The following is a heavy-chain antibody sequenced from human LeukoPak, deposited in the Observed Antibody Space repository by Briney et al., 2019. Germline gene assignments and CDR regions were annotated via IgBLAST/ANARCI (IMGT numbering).Heavy chain of an antibody. CDR3: ARDGGSDAFDI. V-gene: IGHV3-21*01. D-gene: IGHD6-25*01. CDR2: ISTSSSYI. Sequence: PGGSLRLSCAASGFTFSRSSMHWVRQAPGKGLEWVSSISTSSSYIYYADSLKGRFTISRDNARNSLFLQMNSLRAEDTAVYYCARDGGSDAFDIWGQGTMVTVSS. CDR1: GFTFSRSS. J-gene: IGHJ3*02.